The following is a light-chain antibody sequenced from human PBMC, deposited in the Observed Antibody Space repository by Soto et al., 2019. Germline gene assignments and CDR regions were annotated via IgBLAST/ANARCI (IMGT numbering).Light chain of an antibody. CDR2: DVS. V-gene: IGLV2-14*03. J-gene: IGLJ3*02. Sequence: QSALTQPASVSGSPGQSITISCTGSSSDVGSYNYVSWYQHYPGKAPKLIIYDVSNRPSGVSSRFSGSKSGNMASLTISGLQAEDEADYYCSSYTSTSTLWVFGGGTKLTVL. CDR1: SSDVGSYNY. CDR3: SSYTSTSTLWV.